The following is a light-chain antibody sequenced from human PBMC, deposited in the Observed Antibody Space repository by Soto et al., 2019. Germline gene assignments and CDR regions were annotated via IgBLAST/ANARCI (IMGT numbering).Light chain of an antibody. CDR2: EVT. V-gene: IGLV2-14*01. CDR3: SSYTNINTRACV. J-gene: IGLJ1*01. CDR1: SGDIGSYNR. Sequence: VLTQPASVSGSPGQSITISCTGTSGDIGSYNRVSWYQQHPGKAPKLIIYEVTDRPSGVSNRFSGSKSDNTASLTISGLQAEDEAEYYCSSYTNINTRACVFGTGTKVTVL.